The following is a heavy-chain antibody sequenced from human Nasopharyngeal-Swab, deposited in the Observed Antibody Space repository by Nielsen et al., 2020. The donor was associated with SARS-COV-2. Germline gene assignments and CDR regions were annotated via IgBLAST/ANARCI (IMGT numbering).Heavy chain of an antibody. CDR1: GFTFSSSA. D-gene: IGHD6-6*01. CDR2: ISGSGGST. CDR3: EKAIAARPPLSY. J-gene: IGHJ4*02. V-gene: IGHV3-23*01. Sequence: GESLKISCAASGFTFSSSAMCWVRQAPGKGLVWVSAISGSGGSTYYADSVKGRFTISRDNSKNTLYLQMNSLRAEDTAVYYCEKAIAARPPLSYWGQGTLVTVSS.